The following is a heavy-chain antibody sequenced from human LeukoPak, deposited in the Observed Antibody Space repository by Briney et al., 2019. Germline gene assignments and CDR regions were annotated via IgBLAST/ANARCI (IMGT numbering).Heavy chain of an antibody. D-gene: IGHD3-16*01. V-gene: IGHV4-59*08. J-gene: IGHJ2*01. CDR3: AILKLGAYFDL. Sequence: PSETLSLTCTVSGGSISSYYWSWIRQSPGKGLEWVGYVYNSGDTGKNPSLKSRVTMLLDTSKNQCSLKLTSVSAADTAVYYCAILKLGAYFDLWGRGTLVTVSS. CDR1: GGSISSYY. CDR2: VYNSGDT.